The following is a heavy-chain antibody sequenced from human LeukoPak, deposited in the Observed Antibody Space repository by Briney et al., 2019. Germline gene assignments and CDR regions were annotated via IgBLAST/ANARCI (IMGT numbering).Heavy chain of an antibody. CDR2: IYYSGST. CDR1: GFTFSSYA. J-gene: IGHJ4*02. D-gene: IGHD7-27*01. V-gene: IGHV4-59*01. CDR3: ASSNWGYYFDY. Sequence: GSLRLSCAASGFTFSSYAMSWVRQAPGKGLEWIGYIYYSGSTNYNPSLKSRVTISVDTSKNQFSLKLSSVTAADTAVYYCASSNWGYYFDYWGQGTLVTVSS.